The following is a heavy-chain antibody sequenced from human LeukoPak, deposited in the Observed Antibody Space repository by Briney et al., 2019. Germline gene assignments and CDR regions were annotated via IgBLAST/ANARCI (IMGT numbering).Heavy chain of an antibody. CDR1: GFTFSSYA. V-gene: IGHV3-23*01. CDR3: AKSRRGTYYFDY. D-gene: IGHD1-1*01. Sequence: GGSLRLSCAASGFTFSSYAMHWVRQAPGKGLEWVSAISGSGGSTYYADSVKGRFTISRDNSKNTLYLQMNSLRAEDTAVYYCAKSRRGTYYFDYWGQGTLVTVSS. J-gene: IGHJ4*02. CDR2: ISGSGGST.